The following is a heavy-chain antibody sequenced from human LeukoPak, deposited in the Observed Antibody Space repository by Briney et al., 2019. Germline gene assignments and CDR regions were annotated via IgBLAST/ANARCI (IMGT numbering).Heavy chain of an antibody. CDR1: GFSFSTYE. CDR3: ARVGREVTTGYFDD. Sequence: GGSLRLSCVASGFSFSTYETNWVRQAPGKGLEWVAYISTSGSSVYYADSLKGRFTVSRDNAKSSLFLQVDSLTVADTAVYYCARVGREVTTGYFDDWGQGTLVAVSS. V-gene: IGHV3-48*03. J-gene: IGHJ4*02. D-gene: IGHD2-21*02. CDR2: ISTSGSSV.